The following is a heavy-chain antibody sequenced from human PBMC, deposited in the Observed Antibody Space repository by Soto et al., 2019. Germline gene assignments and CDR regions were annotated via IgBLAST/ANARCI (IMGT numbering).Heavy chain of an antibody. D-gene: IGHD2-15*01. CDR1: GLTVSSNY. CDR3: ATAKLLLPWLFDY. Sequence: EVQLVESGGGLVQPGGSLRLSCAASGLTVSSNYMTWVRQAPGKGLEWVSVIYSGGSTNYADSVKGRFTISRDDSKNTLFLQMNSLRAEDTAVYYCATAKLLLPWLFDYWGQGTLVTVSS. CDR2: IYSGGST. V-gene: IGHV3-66*01. J-gene: IGHJ4*02.